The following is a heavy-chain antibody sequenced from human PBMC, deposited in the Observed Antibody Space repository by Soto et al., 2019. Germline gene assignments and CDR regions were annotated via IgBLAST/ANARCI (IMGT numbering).Heavy chain of an antibody. J-gene: IGHJ4*02. V-gene: IGHV1-69*13. CDR1: GYTFTSYG. Sequence: QVQLVQSGAEVKKPGASVKVSCKASGYTFTSYGISWVRQAPGQWLEWMGGIIPIFGTANYAQKFQGRVTITADESTSTAYMELSSLRSEDTAVYYCARDIGGLYYYDSSGYFFDYWGQGTLVTVSS. CDR2: IIPIFGTA. D-gene: IGHD3-22*01. CDR3: ARDIGGLYYYDSSGYFFDY.